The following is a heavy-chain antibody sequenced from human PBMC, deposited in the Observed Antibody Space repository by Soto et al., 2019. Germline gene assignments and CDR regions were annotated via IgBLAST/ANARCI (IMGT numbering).Heavy chain of an antibody. CDR1: GGSISSYY. CDR2: IYYSGST. Sequence: SETLSLTCTVSGGSISSYYWSWIRQPPGKGLEWIGYIYYSGSTYYNPSLKSRVTISVDTSKNQFSLKLSSVTAADTAVYYCAREGVHCSSTSCYTGWGQGTLVTVSS. D-gene: IGHD2-2*02. J-gene: IGHJ4*02. V-gene: IGHV4-59*12. CDR3: AREGVHCSSTSCYTG.